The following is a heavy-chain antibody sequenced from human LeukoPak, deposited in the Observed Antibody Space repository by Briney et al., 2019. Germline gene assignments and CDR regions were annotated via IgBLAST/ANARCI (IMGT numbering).Heavy chain of an antibody. CDR2: IHPSGGST. J-gene: IGHJ4*02. CDR1: GYTFTNYY. CDR3: ARGQGYSYDGYYLDY. Sequence: GTSVTVSCKSSGYTFTNYYIHWVRQAPGQGLEWMGIIHPSGGSTSYAQNFQGRVTMTRDTSTSTVYMELSSLRSEDTAVYYCARGQGYSYDGYYLDYWGQGTLVTVSS. D-gene: IGHD5-18*01. V-gene: IGHV1-46*01.